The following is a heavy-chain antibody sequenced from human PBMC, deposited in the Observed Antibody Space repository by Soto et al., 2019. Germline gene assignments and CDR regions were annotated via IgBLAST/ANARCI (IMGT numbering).Heavy chain of an antibody. Sequence: ASVKVSCKASGDTFTTYDINWVRQATGHGLEWMGWINPNSGNIGYAQRFQGRVTMTRDTAIRTAYMEVSSLRSDDTAVYYCARGRSSGSYYLLDYWGQGTLVTVSS. V-gene: IGHV1-8*01. CDR1: GDTFTTYD. CDR2: INPNSGNI. D-gene: IGHD3-10*01. J-gene: IGHJ4*02. CDR3: ARGRSSGSYYLLDY.